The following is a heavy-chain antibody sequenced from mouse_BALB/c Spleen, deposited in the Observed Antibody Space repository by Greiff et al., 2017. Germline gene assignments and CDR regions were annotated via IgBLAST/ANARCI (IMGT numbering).Heavy chain of an antibody. CDR3: ARNWDPYYFDY. CDR2: IDPANGNT. J-gene: IGHJ2*01. V-gene: IGHV14-3*02. CDR1: GFNIKDTY. D-gene: IGHD4-1*01. Sequence: EVKLMESGGGLVKPGASVKLSCTASGFNIKDTYMHWVKQRPEQGLEWIGRIDPANGNTKYDPKFQGKATITADTSSNTAYLQLSSLTSEDTAVYYCARNWDPYYFDYWGQGTTLTVSS.